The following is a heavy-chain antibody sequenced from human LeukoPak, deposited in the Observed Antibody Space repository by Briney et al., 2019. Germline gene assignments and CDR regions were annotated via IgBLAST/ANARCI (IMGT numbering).Heavy chain of an antibody. D-gene: IGHD2-21*02. CDR1: GFTVSSNY. Sequence: GGSLRLSCAASGFTVSSNYMSWVRQAPGKGLEWVSVIYSGGSTYYADSVKGRFTISRDNSKNTLYLQMNSLRAEDTAVYYCAKGVYCGGDCYWFDYWGQGTLVTVSS. J-gene: IGHJ4*02. CDR3: AKGVYCGGDCYWFDY. V-gene: IGHV3-53*01. CDR2: IYSGGST.